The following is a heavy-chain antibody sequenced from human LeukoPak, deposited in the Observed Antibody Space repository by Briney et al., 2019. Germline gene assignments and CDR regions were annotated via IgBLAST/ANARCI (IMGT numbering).Heavy chain of an antibody. D-gene: IGHD4-17*01. J-gene: IGHJ4*02. V-gene: IGHV3-48*02. Sequence: GGSLRLSRAASGFTFSSYSMNWVRQAPGKGLEWVSYISSSSSTIYYADSVKGRFTISRDNAKNSLYLQMNSLRDEDTAVYYCAREAYGDWYYFDYWGQGTLVTVSS. CDR1: GFTFSSYS. CDR2: ISSSSSTI. CDR3: AREAYGDWYYFDY.